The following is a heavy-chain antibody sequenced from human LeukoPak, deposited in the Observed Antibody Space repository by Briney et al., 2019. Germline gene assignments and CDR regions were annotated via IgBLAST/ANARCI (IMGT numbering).Heavy chain of an antibody. CDR3: ARDFAAAGTYYGMDV. CDR1: GFTFSSYW. D-gene: IGHD6-13*01. Sequence: PGGSLRLSCAASGFTFSSYWMSWVRQAPGKGLEWVANIKQDGSEKYYVDSVKGRFTISRDNAKSSLYLQMNSLRAEDTAVYHCARDFAAAGTYYGMDVWGQGTTVTVSS. V-gene: IGHV3-7*01. CDR2: IKQDGSEK. J-gene: IGHJ6*02.